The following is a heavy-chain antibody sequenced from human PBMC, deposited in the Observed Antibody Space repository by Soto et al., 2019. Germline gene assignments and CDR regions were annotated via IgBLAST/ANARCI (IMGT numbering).Heavy chain of an antibody. Sequence: PSETLSLTCTVSGGSISSYYWSWIRQPPGKGLEWIGYIYYSGSTNYNPSLKSRVTISVDTSKNQFSLKLSSVTAADTAVYYCARGDAYYYDSTGINWFAPWGQGTLVTVSS. D-gene: IGHD3-22*01. CDR3: ARGDAYYYDSTGINWFAP. J-gene: IGHJ5*02. CDR1: GGSISSYY. CDR2: IYYSGST. V-gene: IGHV4-59*01.